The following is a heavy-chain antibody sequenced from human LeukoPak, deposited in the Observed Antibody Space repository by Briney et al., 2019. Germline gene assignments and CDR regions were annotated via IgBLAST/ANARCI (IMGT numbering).Heavy chain of an antibody. J-gene: IGHJ4*02. CDR1: GDSITSISHE. CDR3: ARHNMVGGLWDFDY. Sequence: PSETLSPASPVAGDSITSISHECDWLRQPPGKGLEWIGSIYYSGSTYYNPSLNNRVTISVDTSKNQFSLKLSSVAAADTAVDYGARHNMVGGLWDFDYWGQGTLVTVSS. V-gene: IGHV4-39*01. CDR2: IYYSGST. D-gene: IGHD3-10*01.